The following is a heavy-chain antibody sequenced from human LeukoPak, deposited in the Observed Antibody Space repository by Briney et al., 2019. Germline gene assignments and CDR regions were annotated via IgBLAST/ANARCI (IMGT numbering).Heavy chain of an antibody. CDR2: ISTRGGGI. Sequence: GGSLRLSCAASGLMLSNHAMSWVRQAPGKGLEWVSGISTRGGGIYYADSVKGRFTISRDNSKNTLYLQMKSLRAEDTAVYYCAKDGFDYYDSSGYYYFDYWGQGTLVTVSS. J-gene: IGHJ4*02. D-gene: IGHD3-22*01. V-gene: IGHV3-23*01. CDR3: AKDGFDYYDSSGYYYFDY. CDR1: GLMLSNHA.